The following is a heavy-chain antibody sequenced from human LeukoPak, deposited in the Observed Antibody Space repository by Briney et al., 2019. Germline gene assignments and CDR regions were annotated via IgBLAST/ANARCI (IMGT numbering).Heavy chain of an antibody. CDR2: INHSGST. CDR1: GGSFSGYY. J-gene: IGHJ2*01. Sequence: PSETLSLTCAVYGGSFSGYYWSWIRQPPGNGLEWIGEINHSGSTNYNPSLKSRVTISVDTSKNQFSLKLSSVTAADTAVYYCAREGPTVTTWYFDLWGRGTLVTVSS. CDR3: AREGPTVTTWYFDL. V-gene: IGHV4-34*01. D-gene: IGHD4-11*01.